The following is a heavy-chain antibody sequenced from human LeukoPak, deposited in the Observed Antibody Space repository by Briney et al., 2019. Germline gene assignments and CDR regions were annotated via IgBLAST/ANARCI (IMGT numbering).Heavy chain of an antibody. CDR1: GDSMSDNF. CDR3: ARDVGNSDGYAFGY. D-gene: IGHD1/OR15-1a*01. V-gene: IGHV4-59*01. CDR2: VSNSGST. J-gene: IGHJ4*02. Sequence: SETLSLICTVSGDSMSDNFWSWIRQPPGKGLEWIGYVSNSGSTNYNPSLKGRVTISRDTSKNQFSLKVTSVTAADTAVYYCARDVGNSDGYAFGYWGQGTLVIVSS.